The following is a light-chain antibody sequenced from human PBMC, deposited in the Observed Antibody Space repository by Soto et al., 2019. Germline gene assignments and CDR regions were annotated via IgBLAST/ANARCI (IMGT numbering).Light chain of an antibody. CDR3: LHDYSFPWT. CDR2: AAS. Sequence: DIQITQSPSSLSVSVGDRVTITCRASQSIGGFLNWYQQKLGKAPKLLIYAASSLQSGVPSRFSGSGSGTHFTLTISSLQPEDVATYYCLHDYSFPWTFGQGTKVDIK. J-gene: IGKJ1*01. CDR1: QSIGGF. V-gene: IGKV1-39*01.